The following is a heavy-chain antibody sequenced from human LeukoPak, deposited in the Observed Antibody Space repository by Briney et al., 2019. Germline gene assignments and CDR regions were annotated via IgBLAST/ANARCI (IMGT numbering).Heavy chain of an antibody. CDR2: INPNSGGT. CDR3: VRGYCSNGVCSFFDY. D-gene: IGHD2-8*01. CDR1: GYTFTGYY. V-gene: IGHV1-2*02. Sequence: KPGASVKVSCKASGYTFTGYYMHWVRQAPGQGLEWMGWINPNSGGTIYAQKFQGRVTMTRDTSISTAYMELSSLRSDDTAVYYCVRGYCSNGVCSFFDYWGQGTLVTVSS. J-gene: IGHJ4*02.